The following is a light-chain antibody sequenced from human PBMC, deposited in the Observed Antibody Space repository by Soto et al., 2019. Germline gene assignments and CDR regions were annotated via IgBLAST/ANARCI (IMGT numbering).Light chain of an antibody. CDR2: QVT. J-gene: IGLJ1*01. Sequence: QSVLTQPASVSGSPGQSITISCTGTSSDVGAYDYVSWYQHHPGKAPKLLIYQVTNRPSGVSNRFSGSRSGNTASLTISGLQAEDEADYYCSSYTDSSNYVFGTGTKLTVL. CDR3: SSYTDSSNYV. CDR1: SSDVGAYDY. V-gene: IGLV2-14*01.